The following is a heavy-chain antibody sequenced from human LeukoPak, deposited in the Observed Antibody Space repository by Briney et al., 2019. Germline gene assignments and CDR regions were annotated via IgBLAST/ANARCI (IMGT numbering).Heavy chain of an antibody. D-gene: IGHD1-7*01. Sequence: SETLSLTCTVSGGSISSYYWSWIRQPPGKGLEWIEYIYYSGSTNYNPSLKSRVTISVDTSKNQFSLKLSSVTAADTAVYYCARGGLYNWNYSDYYYYYMDVWGKGTTVTVSS. CDR3: ARGGLYNWNYSDYYYYYMDV. CDR2: IYYSGST. J-gene: IGHJ6*03. CDR1: GGSISSYY. V-gene: IGHV4-59*01.